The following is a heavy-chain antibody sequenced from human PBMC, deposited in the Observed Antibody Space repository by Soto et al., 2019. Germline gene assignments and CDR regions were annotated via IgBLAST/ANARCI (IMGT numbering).Heavy chain of an antibody. Sequence: SGGSLRLSCAASGFTFNTSNMNWVRQAPGKGLEWVSSISPDSRSIGYAGSLEGRFVISRDNAKNSLYLQMNNLRPDDTALYYCVKGGGEVLRYNDFFDSWGQGTLVTVSS. CDR1: GFTFNTSN. CDR2: ISPDSRSI. V-gene: IGHV3-21*04. CDR3: VKGGGEVLRYNDFFDS. J-gene: IGHJ4*02. D-gene: IGHD3-9*01.